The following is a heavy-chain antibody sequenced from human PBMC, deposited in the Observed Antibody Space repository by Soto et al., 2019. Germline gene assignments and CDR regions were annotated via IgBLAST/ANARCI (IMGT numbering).Heavy chain of an antibody. V-gene: IGHV4-30-2*01. CDR2: IYHRGST. Sequence: SETLSLTCTVSGGSISSGGYSWSWIRQPPGKGLEWIGYIYHRGSTYYNPSLKSRVTISVDRSKNQFSLKLSSVTAADTAVYYCARGPWNDDMGHFDPWGQGTLVTVSS. J-gene: IGHJ5*02. CDR1: GGSISSGGYS. CDR3: ARGPWNDDMGHFDP. D-gene: IGHD1-1*01.